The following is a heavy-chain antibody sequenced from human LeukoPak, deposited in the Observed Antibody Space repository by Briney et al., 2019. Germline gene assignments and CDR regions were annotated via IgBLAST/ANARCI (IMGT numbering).Heavy chain of an antibody. Sequence: PGGSLRLSCAASGFTFSSYAMHWVRQAPGKGLEWVAVISYDGGNKYYADSVKGRFTISRDTSKNTLSLQMNSLRAEDTAVYYCARDAYYDFWSGYYTGFDYWGQGTLVTVSS. CDR3: ARDAYYDFWSGYYTGFDY. D-gene: IGHD3-3*01. J-gene: IGHJ4*02. V-gene: IGHV3-30*04. CDR2: ISYDGGNK. CDR1: GFTFSSYA.